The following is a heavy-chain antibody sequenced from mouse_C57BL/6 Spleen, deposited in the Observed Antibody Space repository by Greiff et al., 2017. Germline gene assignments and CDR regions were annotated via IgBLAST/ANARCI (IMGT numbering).Heavy chain of an antibody. CDR1: GFTFSDFY. CDR3: ARDDGGYFDY. J-gene: IGHJ2*01. V-gene: IGHV7-1*01. Sequence: EVMLVESGGGLVQSGRSLRLSCATSGFTFSDFYMEWVRQAPGKGLEWIAASSNKANDYTTEYSASVKGRFIVSRDTSQSILYLQMNALRAEDTAMYYCARDDGGYFDYWGQGTTLTVSS. D-gene: IGHD1-1*01. CDR2: SSNKANDYTT.